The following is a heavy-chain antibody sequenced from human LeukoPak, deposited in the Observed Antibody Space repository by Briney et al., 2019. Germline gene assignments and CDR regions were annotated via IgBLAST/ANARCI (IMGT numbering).Heavy chain of an antibody. Sequence: GGSLRLSCAASGFTFSSYAMHWVRQAPGKGLEWVAVISYDGSNKYYADSVKGRFTISRDSSKNTLYLQMNSLRAEDTAVYYCARDPVVVTATYDAFDIWGQGTMVTVSS. CDR1: GFTFSSYA. CDR3: ARDPVVVTATYDAFDI. J-gene: IGHJ3*02. CDR2: ISYDGSNK. D-gene: IGHD2-21*02. V-gene: IGHV3-30-3*01.